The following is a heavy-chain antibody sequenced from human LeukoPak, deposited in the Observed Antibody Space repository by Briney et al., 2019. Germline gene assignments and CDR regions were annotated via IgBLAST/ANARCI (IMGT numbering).Heavy chain of an antibody. CDR2: INNSGGST. D-gene: IGHD5-24*01. CDR3: AKRRDGYNSGAFDI. Sequence: PAGSLTLSCAAYGFTFTSYYMSWVRQAPGKGLEWISEINNSGGSTYLADSVQGRITIFRASSENTLYMQRTMPRAEDTAEYFCAKRRDGYNSGAFDIWGQGRMVTVSS. J-gene: IGHJ3*02. V-gene: IGHV3-23*01. CDR1: GFTFTSYY.